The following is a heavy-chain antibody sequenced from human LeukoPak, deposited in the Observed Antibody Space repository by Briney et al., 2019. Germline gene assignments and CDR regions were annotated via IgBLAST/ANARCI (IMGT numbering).Heavy chain of an antibody. J-gene: IGHJ4*02. D-gene: IGHD6-13*01. CDR1: GFTFSDYN. CDR2: IGTTSSTT. Sequence: GGSLRLSCAASGFTFSDYNMYWVRQAPGKGLECVSFIGTTSSTTYYADSVKGRFTISRDNAKNSLYLQMNSLRAEDTAVYYCARARGQLGLDYWGQGTLVTVSS. CDR3: ARARGQLGLDY. V-gene: IGHV3-48*01.